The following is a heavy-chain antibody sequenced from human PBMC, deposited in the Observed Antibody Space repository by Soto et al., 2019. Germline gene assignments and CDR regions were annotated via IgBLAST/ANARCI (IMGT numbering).Heavy chain of an antibody. V-gene: IGHV1-18*01. Sequence: ASVKVSCKASGYTFTSYGISWVRQAPGQGLEWMGWISAYNGNTNYAQKLQGRVTMTTDTSTSTAYMELRSLRSDDTAVYYCARDRRVVGATNYFDYWGQGTLVTVSS. CDR2: ISAYNGNT. CDR1: GYTFTSYG. CDR3: ARDRRVVGATNYFDY. D-gene: IGHD1-26*01. J-gene: IGHJ4*02.